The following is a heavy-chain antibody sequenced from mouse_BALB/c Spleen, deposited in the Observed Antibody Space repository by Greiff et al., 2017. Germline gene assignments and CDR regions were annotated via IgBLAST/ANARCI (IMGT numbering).Heavy chain of an antibody. CDR3: TGWFAY. CDR1: GFTFSNYW. J-gene: IGHJ3*01. CDR2: IRLKSNNYAT. V-gene: IGHV6-6*02. Sequence: DVMLVESGGGLVQPGGSMKLSCVASGFTFSNYWMNWVRQSPEKGLEWVAEIRLKSNNYATHYAESVKGRFTISRDDSKSSVYLQMNNLRAEDTGIYYCTGWFAYWGQGTLVTVSA.